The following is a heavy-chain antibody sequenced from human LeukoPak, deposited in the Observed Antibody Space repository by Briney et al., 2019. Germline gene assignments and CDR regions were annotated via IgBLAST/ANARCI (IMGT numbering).Heavy chain of an antibody. CDR3: VTEFYGSYNF. CDR2: IKSKTDGGTT. Sequence: PGGSLRLSCAASGFTFSDAWMSWVRQAPGQGLEWVGQIKSKTDGGTTDYPAPGKDRFTISRDDSRNTMYLQMNSLKTEDTAVYYCVTEFYGSYNFWGRGILVTVSS. D-gene: IGHD1-26*01. J-gene: IGHJ4*02. V-gene: IGHV3-15*01. CDR1: GFTFSDAW.